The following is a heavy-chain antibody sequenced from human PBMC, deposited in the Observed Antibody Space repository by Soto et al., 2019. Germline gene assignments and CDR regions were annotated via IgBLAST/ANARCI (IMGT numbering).Heavy chain of an antibody. CDR1: GYTFTGSGFY. CDR2: INPHSGGT. CDR3: RVTGVSEVDY. Sequence: ASVKVSCKASGYTFTGSGFYLHWVRQAPGQGLESVGWINPHSGGTHSAQKFQGRVTMTRDASISTAYMELSRLTSDDTALYYCRVTGVSEVDYWGQGTLVTVSS. V-gene: IGHV1-2*02. D-gene: IGHD2-8*01. J-gene: IGHJ4*02.